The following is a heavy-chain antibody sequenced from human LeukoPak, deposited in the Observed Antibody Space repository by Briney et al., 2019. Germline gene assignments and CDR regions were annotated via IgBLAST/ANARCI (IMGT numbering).Heavy chain of an antibody. CDR2: INHSAST. J-gene: IGHJ4*02. CDR1: GGSFSGYY. D-gene: IGHD3-10*01. V-gene: IGHV4-34*01. Sequence: XXTLSLTCAVXGGSFSGYYWSWIRQPPGKGVEWIGEINHSASTNYTPPLKSRVTISVPTSKTQFSLRLSSVTAADTAVYYCAGDYSSASYRFDYWGQGTLVSVSS. CDR3: AGDYSSASYRFDY.